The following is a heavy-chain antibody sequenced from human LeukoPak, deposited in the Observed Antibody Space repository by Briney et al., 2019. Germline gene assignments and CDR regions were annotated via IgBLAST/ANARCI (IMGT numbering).Heavy chain of an antibody. D-gene: IGHD2-8*01. Sequence: GGSLRLSCAVSGLTFRGYAMRWVRQAPGKGLEWVSGISGSGGKTDYADSVKGRFTISRDNWKNTLTLQMNSLGIADAAVFYCAKNSAVDCTTFDSWGQGTLVTVSS. V-gene: IGHV3-23*01. CDR2: ISGSGGKT. CDR3: AKNSAVDCTTFDS. J-gene: IGHJ4*02. CDR1: GLTFRGYA.